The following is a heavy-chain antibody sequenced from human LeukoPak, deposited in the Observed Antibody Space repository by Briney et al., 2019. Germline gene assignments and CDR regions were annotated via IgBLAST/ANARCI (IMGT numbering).Heavy chain of an antibody. CDR3: ARGIAAAGTFDP. CDR1: GYTFTGYY. V-gene: IGHV1-69*13. J-gene: IGHJ5*02. D-gene: IGHD6-13*01. CDR2: IIPIFGTA. Sequence: SVKVSCKASGYTFTGYYMHWVRQAPGQGLEWMGGIIPIFGTANYAQKFQGRVTITADESTSTAYMELSSLRSEDTAVYYCARGIAAAGTFDPWGQGTLVTVSS.